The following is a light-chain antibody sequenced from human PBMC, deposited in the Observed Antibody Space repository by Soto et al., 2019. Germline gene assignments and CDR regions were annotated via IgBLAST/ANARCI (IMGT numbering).Light chain of an antibody. CDR1: SSDVGGYDY. J-gene: IGLJ3*02. V-gene: IGLV2-14*01. CDR3: SSFTSRRTWV. Sequence: QSALTQPASVSGSPGQSITISCTGSSSDVGGYDYVSWFQQHPGRAPKLLIYEVITRPSGVSTRFSGSKSANTASLTISGLQPEDEADFYCSSFTSRRTWVFGGGTKLTVL. CDR2: EVI.